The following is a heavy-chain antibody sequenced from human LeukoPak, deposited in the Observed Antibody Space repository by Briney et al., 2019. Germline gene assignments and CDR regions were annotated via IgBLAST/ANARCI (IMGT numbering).Heavy chain of an antibody. V-gene: IGHV4-59*01. CDR2: IYYSGTT. D-gene: IGHD6-6*01. CDR3: ARGSNWFDP. Sequence: SETLSLTCSVSAASIREYYTSWIRLPPGKGLERIGYIYYSGTTNYNPPLKSRVTISKDPSKNQISLKLTSVTHAYTAVYDCARGSNWFDPWGQGILVTVSS. J-gene: IGHJ5*02. CDR1: AASIREYY.